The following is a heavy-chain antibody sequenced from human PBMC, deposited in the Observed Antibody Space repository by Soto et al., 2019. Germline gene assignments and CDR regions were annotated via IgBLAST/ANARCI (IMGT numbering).Heavy chain of an antibody. D-gene: IGHD1-7*01. V-gene: IGHV1-8*01. J-gene: IGHJ6*02. CDR3: AREAPITGTTPGNYGMDV. CDR2: MNPNSGNT. Sequence: QVQLVQSGAEVKKPGASVKVSCKASGYTFTSYDINWVRQATGQGLEWMGWMNPNSGNTGYAQKFQGRVTMTRNTSISTDYMELSSLRSEDTAVYYCAREAPITGTTPGNYGMDVWGQGTTVTVSS. CDR1: GYTFTSYD.